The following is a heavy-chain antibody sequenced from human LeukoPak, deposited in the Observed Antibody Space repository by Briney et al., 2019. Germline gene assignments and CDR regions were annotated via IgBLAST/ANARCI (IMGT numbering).Heavy chain of an antibody. CDR2: VSTGSNYI. J-gene: IGHJ6*02. CDR3: ARDLRISYYYYGMDV. Sequence: GGSLRLSCTASGFTFSSYSLNWVRQAPGKGLEWVSSVSTGSNYIYYADSVKGRFTISRDNDKNSLYLQMNSLRAEDTAVYYCARDLRISYYYYGMDVWGQGTTVTVSS. D-gene: IGHD3-3*02. CDR1: GFTFSSYS. V-gene: IGHV3-21*04.